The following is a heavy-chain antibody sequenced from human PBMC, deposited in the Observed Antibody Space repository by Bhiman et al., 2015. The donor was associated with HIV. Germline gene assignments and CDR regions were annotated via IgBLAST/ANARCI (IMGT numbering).Heavy chain of an antibody. CDR1: GFTFSTFS. Sequence: EVQLVESGGGLVKPGGSLRLSCAASGFTFSTFSMNWVRQAPGKGLEWVSSISSSGYYIYYADSLKGRFTISRDNAKNSLYLQMDSLRAEDTAVYFCARDPGGSYFDYWGQGTPVTVSS. CDR3: ARDPGGSYFDY. D-gene: IGHD1-26*01. CDR2: ISSSGYYI. V-gene: IGHV3-21*01. J-gene: IGHJ4*02.